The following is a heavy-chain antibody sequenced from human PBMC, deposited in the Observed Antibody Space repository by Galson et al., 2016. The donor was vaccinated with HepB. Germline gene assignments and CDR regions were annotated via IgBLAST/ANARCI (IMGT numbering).Heavy chain of an antibody. CDR2: ISGNGGRT. V-gene: IGHV3-23*01. Sequence: SLRLSCAASGFTFSSSAMSWVRQAPGKGLEWVSGISGNGGRTYYADSVKGRFTISRDNSKNTLFLQMNSLRAEDTARYYCAKSRGDYWNYFGPWGQGTLVTVSS. D-gene: IGHD1-7*01. J-gene: IGHJ5*02. CDR3: AKSRGDYWNYFGP. CDR1: GFTFSSSA.